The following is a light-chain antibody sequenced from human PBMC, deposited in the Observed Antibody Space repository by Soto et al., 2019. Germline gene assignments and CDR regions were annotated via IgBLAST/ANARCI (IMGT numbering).Light chain of an antibody. CDR3: RSYDSSLSAYVV. J-gene: IGLJ2*01. CDR1: SSSIGAGYD. Sequence: QSVLTQPPSVSGAPGQRVTISCTGSSSSIGAGYDVHWYQQLPGTAPKLLIYGSSNRPSGVPDRFSGSKSGTSASLAITGLRAEDEADYYCRSYDSSLSAYVVFGGGTKLTVL. V-gene: IGLV1-40*01. CDR2: GSS.